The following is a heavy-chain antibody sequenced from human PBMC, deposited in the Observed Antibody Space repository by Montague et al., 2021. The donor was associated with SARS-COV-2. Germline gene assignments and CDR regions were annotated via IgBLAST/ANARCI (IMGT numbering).Heavy chain of an antibody. V-gene: IGHV5-51*01. J-gene: IGHJ4*02. D-gene: IGHD6-13*01. CDR3: ASAYSSSWYYFDY. Sequence: QSGAEVKTPGESLKISCKGSGYSFTSDWIGWVRQMPGKGLEWMGIIYPGDADTRYSPSFQGQVTISADKSISTAHLQWSSLKASDTAMYYCASAYSSSWYYFDYWGQGTLVTVSS. CDR1: GYSFTSDW. CDR2: IYPGDADT.